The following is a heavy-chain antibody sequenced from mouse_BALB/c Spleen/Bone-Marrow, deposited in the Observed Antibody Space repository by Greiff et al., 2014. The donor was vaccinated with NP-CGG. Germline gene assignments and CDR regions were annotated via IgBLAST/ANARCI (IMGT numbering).Heavy chain of an antibody. Sequence: VQLQQPGPELVKPGASMKISCKASGYSFTGYTMNWVKQSHGKNLEWIGLINPYNGGTTYSQKFKGKATLTVDESSSTAYMELLSLTSEDSAVYFCTRREGGPFDYWGQGTTLTVSS. CDR2: INPYNGGT. V-gene: IGHV1-18*01. J-gene: IGHJ2*01. CDR3: TRREGGPFDY. CDR1: GYSFTGYT.